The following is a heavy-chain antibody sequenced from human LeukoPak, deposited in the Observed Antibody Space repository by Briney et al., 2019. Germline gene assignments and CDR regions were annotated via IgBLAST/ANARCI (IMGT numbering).Heavy chain of an antibody. V-gene: IGHV1-2*02. D-gene: IGHD4-11*01. Sequence: ASVKVSCKASGYTFTNYYIHWVRPAPGQGLEWMGWINPNSGGTNYAQKFQGRVTMTRDTSISTAYMELSRLTSDDTAVYYCAKDAIVRDYSNSDYWGQGTLVTVSS. CDR3: AKDAIVRDYSNSDY. CDR2: INPNSGGT. J-gene: IGHJ4*02. CDR1: GYTFTNYY.